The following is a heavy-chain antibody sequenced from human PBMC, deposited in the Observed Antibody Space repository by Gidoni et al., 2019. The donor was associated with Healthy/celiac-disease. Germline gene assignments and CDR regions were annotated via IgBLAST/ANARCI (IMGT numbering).Heavy chain of an antibody. V-gene: IGHV3-21*01. CDR3: ARDRRGVFDY. CDR1: GFTFNSYT. D-gene: IGHD3-16*01. CDR2: ISSRNSYL. J-gene: IGHJ4*02. Sequence: EVQLVESGGGLVKPGGSLSLPCAASGFTFNSYTMNRVRQAPGKGLGWVSSISSRNSYLYYADSVKGRFTISRDNAKNSLYLQMNSLRAEDTAVYYCARDRRGVFDYWGQGTLVTVSS.